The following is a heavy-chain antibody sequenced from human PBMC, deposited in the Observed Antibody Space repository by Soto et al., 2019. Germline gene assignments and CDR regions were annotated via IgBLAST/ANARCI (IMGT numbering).Heavy chain of an antibody. J-gene: IGHJ4*02. V-gene: IGHV4-59*08. CDR3: ARQVSYNWNDPSVCDY. CDR1: GGSISGYY. D-gene: IGHD1-1*01. Sequence: QVQLQESGPGLVKPSETLSLTCTVSGGSISGYYWSWIRQSPGKGLEWIGFLYHTGSSHYNPSLKSRVTIAVDTSKNQFALRLSTVTAADTAVYYCARQVSYNWNDPSVCDYWGQGILVTVSS. CDR2: LYHTGSS.